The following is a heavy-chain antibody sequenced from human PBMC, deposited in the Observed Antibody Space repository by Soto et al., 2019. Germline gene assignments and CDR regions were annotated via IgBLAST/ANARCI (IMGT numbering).Heavy chain of an antibody. Sequence: SETLSLTCTVSGGSISSYYWSWIRQPPGKGLEWIGYIYYSGSTNYNPSLKSRVTISVDTSKNQFSLKLSSVTAADTAVYYCARAPYSSSWYRGEVYGMDVWGQGTTVTVSS. CDR3: ARAPYSSSWYRGEVYGMDV. CDR2: IYYSGST. D-gene: IGHD6-13*01. CDR1: GGSISSYY. V-gene: IGHV4-59*01. J-gene: IGHJ6*02.